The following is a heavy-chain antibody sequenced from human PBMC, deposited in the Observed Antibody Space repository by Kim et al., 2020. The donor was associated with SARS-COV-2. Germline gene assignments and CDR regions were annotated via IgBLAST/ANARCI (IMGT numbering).Heavy chain of an antibody. Sequence: GGSLRLSCAVSGFTFSSYAMNWVRQAPGKGLEWVSGISGSAGTTYYADSVKGRFTISRDNSKNTLYLQMNSLRAEDTAVYYCAKVLSDSGSYYNGFDYWGQGTRVTVSS. CDR1: GFTFSSYA. CDR2: ISGSAGTT. V-gene: IGHV3-23*01. D-gene: IGHD3-10*01. J-gene: IGHJ5*01. CDR3: AKVLSDSGSYYNGFDY.